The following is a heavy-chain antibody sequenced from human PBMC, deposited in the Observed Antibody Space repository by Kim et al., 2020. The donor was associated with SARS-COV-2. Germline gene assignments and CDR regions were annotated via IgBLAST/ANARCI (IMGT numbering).Heavy chain of an antibody. J-gene: IGHJ3*02. V-gene: IGHV4-61*07. D-gene: IGHD3-22*01. CDR3: ARPDYYDSSARDI. Sequence: YNPSLKSRVTISVDTSKNQFSLKLSSVTAADTAVYYCARPDYYDSSARDIWGQGTMVTVSS.